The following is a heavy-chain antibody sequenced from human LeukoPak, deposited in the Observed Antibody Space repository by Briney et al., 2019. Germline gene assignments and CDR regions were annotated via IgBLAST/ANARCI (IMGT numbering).Heavy chain of an antibody. D-gene: IGHD3-22*01. Sequence: PSETLSLTCTVSGGSISSYYRSWIRQPPGKGLEWIGYIYTSGSTNYNPSLKSRVTISVDTSKNQFSLKLSSVTAADTAVYYCATTYYYNSSSTTDNYYYYYMDVWGKGTTVTVSS. V-gene: IGHV4-4*09. J-gene: IGHJ6*03. CDR3: ATTYYYNSSSTTDNYYYYYMDV. CDR2: IYTSGST. CDR1: GGSISSYY.